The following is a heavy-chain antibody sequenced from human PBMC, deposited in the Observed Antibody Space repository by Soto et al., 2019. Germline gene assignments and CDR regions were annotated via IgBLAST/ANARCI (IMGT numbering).Heavy chain of an antibody. CDR1: GYTFTRSG. CDR2: ISAYSGNT. V-gene: IGHV1-18*01. D-gene: IGHD1-1*01. J-gene: IGHJ4*02. Sequence: QVQLVQSGAEVKKPGASVTVSCKASGYTFTRSGLSWVRQAPGQGLEWVGWISAYSGNTNYAQKLQGRVTMTTDTTTSTAYMELRSARADDTAVYDCAKGMNDIDYWGQGTLVTVSS. CDR3: AKGMNDIDY.